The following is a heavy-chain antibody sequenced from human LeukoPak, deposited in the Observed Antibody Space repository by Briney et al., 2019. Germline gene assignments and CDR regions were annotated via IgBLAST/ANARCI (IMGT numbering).Heavy chain of an antibody. V-gene: IGHV3-21*01. CDR2: ISSFGTYI. D-gene: IGHD2-15*01. J-gene: IGHJ3*02. CDR3: ARVPPRPRGGTFDI. CDR1: GFTFSSYS. Sequence: GGSLRLSCAASGFTFSSYSMSWVRQAPGKWLEWVSSISSFGTYIYYADSVNGRFTIATDTANNSLYLQMNSLTIEDTAVYFCARVPPRPRGGTFDIWGQGPMVTVSS.